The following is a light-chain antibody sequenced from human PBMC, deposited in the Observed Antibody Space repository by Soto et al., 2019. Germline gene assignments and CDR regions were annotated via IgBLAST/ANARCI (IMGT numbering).Light chain of an antibody. Sequence: EIGLSQSPGALSLCPGERATLHCRASQSVSSSLAWYQQKPGQAPRLLIYDASNRATGIPARFSGSGSGTDFTLTISSLQPEDFAVYYCQQRASLFTFGGGTKVDIK. CDR2: DAS. J-gene: IGKJ4*01. CDR1: QSVSSS. V-gene: IGKV3-11*01. CDR3: QQRASLFT.